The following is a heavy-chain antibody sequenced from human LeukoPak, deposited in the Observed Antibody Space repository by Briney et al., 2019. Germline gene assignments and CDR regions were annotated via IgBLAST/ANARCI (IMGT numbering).Heavy chain of an antibody. J-gene: IGHJ3*02. CDR3: AKREIDILTGYFLRAGAFDI. Sequence: GGSVRLSCAASGFTFSSYAMSWVRQPPGKGLEWVSAISGSGDSTYYADSVKGRFTISRDNSKNTLYLQMNSLRAEDTAVYYCAKREIDILTGYFLRAGAFDIWGQGTMITVSS. CDR1: GFTFSSYA. CDR2: ISGSGDST. V-gene: IGHV3-23*01. D-gene: IGHD3-9*01.